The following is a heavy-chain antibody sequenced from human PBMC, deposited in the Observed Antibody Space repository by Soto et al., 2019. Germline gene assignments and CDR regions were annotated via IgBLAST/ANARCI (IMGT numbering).Heavy chain of an antibody. CDR3: AKETQANLGTGAFDF. CDR2: ISWNSDSI. V-gene: IGHV3-9*01. Sequence: EAQLVEFGGGLVQPGRSLRLSCVASGLTFDDYAMHWVRQAPGKALEWVSSISWNSDSIKYADSVKGRFNISRDNAKNSLYLQMNSLRFEDTAIYYCAKETQANLGTGAFDFWGQGALVTVSS. CDR1: GLTFDDYA. J-gene: IGHJ4*02. D-gene: IGHD7-27*01.